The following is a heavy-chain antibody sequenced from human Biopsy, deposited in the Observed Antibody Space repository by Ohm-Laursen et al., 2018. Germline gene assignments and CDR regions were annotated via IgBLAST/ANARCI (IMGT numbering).Heavy chain of an antibody. V-gene: IGHV1-18*01. CDR2: ISPYNGDT. CDR3: ARDRWPHVTLLGLVVFDF. CDR1: GYTFTNYG. J-gene: IGHJ4*02. D-gene: IGHD3-3*01. Sequence: ASVKVSCKASGYTFTNYGISWVRQAPGQGLEWMGWISPYNGDTDYAQKLQGRVTMTTDTSTSTAYMDLRSLRSDDTAIYYCARDRWPHVTLLGLVVFDFWGQGTLVIVSS.